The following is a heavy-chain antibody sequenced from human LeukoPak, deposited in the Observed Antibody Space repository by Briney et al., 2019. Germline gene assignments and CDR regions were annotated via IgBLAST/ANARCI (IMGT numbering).Heavy chain of an antibody. Sequence: ASVKVSCKASGYTFTSYAMNWVRQAPGQGLEWMGGIIPIFGTANYAQKFQGRVTITADESTSTAYMELSSLRSEDTAVYYCASHLPSGGSGFWSGYYWSYYYYGMDVWGQGTTVTVSS. CDR1: GYTFTSYA. CDR3: ASHLPSGGSGFWSGYYWSYYYYGMDV. CDR2: IIPIFGTA. V-gene: IGHV1-69*13. J-gene: IGHJ6*02. D-gene: IGHD3-3*01.